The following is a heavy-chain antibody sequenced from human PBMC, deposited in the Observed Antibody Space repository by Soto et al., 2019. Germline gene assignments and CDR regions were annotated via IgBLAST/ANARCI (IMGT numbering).Heavy chain of an antibody. CDR2: TTDDGGRT. CDR1: GFSFSSYA. Sequence: EVQLLESGGGLVEPGGSLRLSCTASGFSFSSYAMTWVRQAPGKGLEWVSSTTDDGGRTFYADSVKGRFTISRDNSNNRLYLQMNSRRAEDTALYYCAKGGGFGTGAYYNVAYWGQGTLVTVSS. V-gene: IGHV3-23*01. D-gene: IGHD3-10*01. CDR3: AKGGGFGTGAYYNVAY. J-gene: IGHJ4*02.